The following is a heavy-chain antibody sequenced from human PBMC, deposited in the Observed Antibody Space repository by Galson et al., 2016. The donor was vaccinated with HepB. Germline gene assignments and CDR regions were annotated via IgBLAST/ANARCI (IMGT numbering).Heavy chain of an antibody. D-gene: IGHD2-2*01. CDR2: IGSSGDT. V-gene: IGHV3-13*01. CDR1: GFTFSNYD. CDR3: ARGSNHENALHFDL. Sequence: SLRLSCAASGFTFSNYDMHWVRQPTGKGLEWVSHIGSSGDTNYPGSMKGRFSISRDNAKNTLYLQMNILTAGDTAVYYCARGSNHENALHFDLWGRGTLVSVFS. J-gene: IGHJ2*01.